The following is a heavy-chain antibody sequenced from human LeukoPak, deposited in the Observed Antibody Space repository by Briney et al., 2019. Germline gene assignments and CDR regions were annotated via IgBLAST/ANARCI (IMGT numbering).Heavy chain of an antibody. V-gene: IGHV4-34*01. CDR1: GGSFSGYY. J-gene: IGHJ4*02. CDR3: ARHVNPAYYYGSGSSWIIDY. Sequence: SETLSLTCAVYGGSFSGYYWSWIRQPPGKGLEWIGEINHSGSTNYNPSLKSRVTISVDTSKNQFSLKLSSVTAADTAVYYCARHVNPAYYYGSGSSWIIDYWGQGTLVTVSS. D-gene: IGHD3-10*01. CDR2: INHSGST.